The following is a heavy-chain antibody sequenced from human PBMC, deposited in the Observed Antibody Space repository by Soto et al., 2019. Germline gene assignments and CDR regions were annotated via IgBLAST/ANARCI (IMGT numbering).Heavy chain of an antibody. CDR1: GFTCSSYA. J-gene: IGHJ4*02. CDR2: ISGSGGST. Sequence: PGGSLRLTCAASGFTCSSYAMSWVRKAQGKGMEWVSAISGSGGSTYYADSVKGRFTISRDNSKNTLYLQMNSLRAEDTAVYYCAKGRGYCSSTSCYVGSDYWGQGTLVTVSS. CDR3: AKGRGYCSSTSCYVGSDY. D-gene: IGHD2-2*01. V-gene: IGHV3-23*01.